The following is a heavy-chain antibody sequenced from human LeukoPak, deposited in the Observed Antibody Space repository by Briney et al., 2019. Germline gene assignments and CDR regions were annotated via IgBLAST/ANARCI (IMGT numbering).Heavy chain of an antibody. CDR1: GFTFSSYA. CDR2: ISGSGGST. D-gene: IGHD6-19*01. J-gene: IGHJ4*02. V-gene: IGHV3-23*01. CDR3: AKDLEQWLLHY. Sequence: GGSLRLSCAASGFTFSSYAMSWVRQAPGKGLEWVSAISGSGGSTYYADSVKGRFTISRDNSKNTLYLQMNSLRAEDAAVYYCAKDLEQWLLHYWGQGTLVTVSS.